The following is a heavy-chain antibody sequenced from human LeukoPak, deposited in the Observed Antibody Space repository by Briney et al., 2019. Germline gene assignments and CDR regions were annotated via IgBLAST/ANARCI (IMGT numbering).Heavy chain of an antibody. CDR1: GFTFSSYS. J-gene: IGHJ4*02. CDR2: ISSSSSYI. Sequence: GGSLRLSCAASGFTFSSYSMNWVRQATGKGLEWVSSISSSSSYIYYADSVKGRFTISRDNAKNSLYLQMNSLRAEDTAVYYCARYGISMTTVTGLDYWGQGTLVTVSS. D-gene: IGHD4-11*01. V-gene: IGHV3-21*01. CDR3: ARYGISMTTVTGLDY.